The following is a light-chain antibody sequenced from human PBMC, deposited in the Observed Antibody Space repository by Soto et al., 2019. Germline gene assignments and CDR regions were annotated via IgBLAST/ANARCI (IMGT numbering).Light chain of an antibody. CDR3: SSYTSSSTLYV. CDR1: SSDVGGYNY. Sequence: QSVLTQPASVSGSPGQSITISCTGTSSDVGGYNYVSWYQQHPGKAPKLMIYDVSNRPSGVSNRFSGSKSGNTASLIISGRQAEDEADYYCSSYTSSSTLYVFGTGTKVTVL. V-gene: IGLV2-14*01. CDR2: DVS. J-gene: IGLJ1*01.